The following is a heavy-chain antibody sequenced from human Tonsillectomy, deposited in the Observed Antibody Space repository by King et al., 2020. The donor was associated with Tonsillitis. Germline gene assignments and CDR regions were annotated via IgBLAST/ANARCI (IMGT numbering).Heavy chain of an antibody. J-gene: IGHJ4*02. CDR2: ISYDGSNK. D-gene: IGHD3-16*01. CDR3: AKDEGAFDY. V-gene: IGHV3-30*18. Sequence: VQLVESGGGVVQPGRSLRLSCAASGFTFRSYGIHWVRQAPGKGLEWVALISYDGSNKYYADSVRGRFTISRDNSKKTLYLQMNSLRAEDTAVYYCAKDEGAFDYWGQGTLVTVSS. CDR1: GFTFRSYG.